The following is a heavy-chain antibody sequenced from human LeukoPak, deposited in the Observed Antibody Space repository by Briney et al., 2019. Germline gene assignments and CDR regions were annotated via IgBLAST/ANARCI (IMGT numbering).Heavy chain of an antibody. CDR2: ITSRDGGT. Sequence: GGSLRLSCAASGLTFSIYAMSWVRQAPGKGLEWVSSITSRDGGTFYTDPVKGRFTISRDNSKNMLYLQMNSLRAEDTAIYYCAKDRPNYYESNGDYYRRNGDSWGQGTLVTVSS. V-gene: IGHV3-23*01. CDR1: GLTFSIYA. J-gene: IGHJ5*01. CDR3: AKDRPNYYESNGDYYRRNGDS. D-gene: IGHD3-22*01.